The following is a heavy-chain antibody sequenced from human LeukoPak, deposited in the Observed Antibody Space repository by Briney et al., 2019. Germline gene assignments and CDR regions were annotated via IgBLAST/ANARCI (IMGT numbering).Heavy chain of an antibody. CDR2: INHSGST. CDR3: ARGRYYYGSGSQSNWFDP. D-gene: IGHD3-10*01. J-gene: IGHJ5*02. CDR1: GGSFSGYY. V-gene: IGHV4-34*01. Sequence: SETLSLTCAVYGGSFSGYYWSWIRQPPGKGLEWIGEINHSGSTNYNPSLKSRVTISVDTSKNQFSLKLSSVTAADTAVYYCARGRYYYGSGSQSNWFDPWGQGTLVTVSS.